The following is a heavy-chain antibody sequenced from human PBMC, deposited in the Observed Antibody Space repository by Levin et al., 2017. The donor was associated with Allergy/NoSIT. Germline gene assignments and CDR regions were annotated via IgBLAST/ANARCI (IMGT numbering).Heavy chain of an antibody. Sequence: SGPTLVKPTQTLTLTCTFSGFSLSTSGVGVGWIRQPPGKALEWLALIYWDDDKRYSPSLKSRLTITKDTSKNQVVLTMTNMDPVDTATYYCAHDSSRSGSYYRDDACDIWGKGTMVTVSA. D-gene: IGHD1-26*01. CDR1: GFSLSTSGVG. CDR3: AHDSSRSGSYYRDDACDI. J-gene: IGHJ3*02. CDR2: IYWDDDK. V-gene: IGHV2-5*02.